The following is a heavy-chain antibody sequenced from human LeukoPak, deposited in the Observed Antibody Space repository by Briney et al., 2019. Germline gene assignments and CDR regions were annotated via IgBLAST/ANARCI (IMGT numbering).Heavy chain of an antibody. Sequence: PSETLSLTCTVSGGSMSRYYWSWIRQPPGKGLEWIGYIYSGSTNYNPSLKSRVTISVDTSKNQFSLKVSSVTAADTAVYYCARVAPGSCGRSCDALDYWGQGTLVTVSS. V-gene: IGHV4-59*01. CDR2: IYSGST. D-gene: IGHD2-15*01. J-gene: IGHJ4*02. CDR3: ARVAPGSCGRSCDALDY. CDR1: GGSMSRYY.